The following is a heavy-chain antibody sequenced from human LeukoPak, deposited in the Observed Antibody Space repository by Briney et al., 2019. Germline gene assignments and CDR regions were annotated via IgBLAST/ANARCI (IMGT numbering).Heavy chain of an antibody. D-gene: IGHD3-22*01. CDR3: ASRYFDSRDYYPFYFDY. J-gene: IGHJ4*02. Sequence: SETLSLTCTVSGGSISRYYWSWIRQPPGKGLEWIGYIHYSGSTNYNPSLKGRVIISIDTSKNQSSLKLTSVTTADTAVYYCASRYFDSRDYYPFYFDYWGQGTLVTVSS. CDR2: IHYSGST. CDR1: GGSISRYY. V-gene: IGHV4-59*01.